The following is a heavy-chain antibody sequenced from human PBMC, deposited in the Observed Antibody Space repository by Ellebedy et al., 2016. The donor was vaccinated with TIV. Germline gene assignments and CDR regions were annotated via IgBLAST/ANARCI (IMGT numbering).Heavy chain of an antibody. CDR1: GYSFTSYW. CDR3: ARHKGRIAAADLSNYYYGMDV. J-gene: IGHJ6*02. CDR2: IDPSDSYT. D-gene: IGHD6-13*01. V-gene: IGHV5-10-1*01. Sequence: GESLKISCKGSGYSFTSYWISWVRQMPGKGLEWMGRIDPSDSYTNYSPSFQGHVTISADKSISTAYRQWSSLKASDTTMYYCARHKGRIAAADLSNYYYGMDVWGQGTTVTVSS.